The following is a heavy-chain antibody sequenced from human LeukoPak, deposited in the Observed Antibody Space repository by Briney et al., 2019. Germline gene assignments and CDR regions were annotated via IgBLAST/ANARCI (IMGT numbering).Heavy chain of an antibody. J-gene: IGHJ3*02. D-gene: IGHD2-15*01. Sequence: GRALRLSCAASGFTFADYALNWVRQAPGKGLEWVSYIISISSTIYYADSVKGRFTISRDNAKNSLYLQMYSLRAEDTAVYYCARDLGIFFDAFDIWGQGTMVTVSS. V-gene: IGHV3-48*01. CDR2: IISISSTI. CDR1: GFTFADYA. CDR3: ARDLGIFFDAFDI.